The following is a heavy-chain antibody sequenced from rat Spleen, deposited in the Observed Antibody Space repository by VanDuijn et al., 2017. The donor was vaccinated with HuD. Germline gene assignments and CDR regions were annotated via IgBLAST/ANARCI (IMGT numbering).Heavy chain of an antibody. V-gene: IGHV5-20*01. D-gene: IGHD1-10*01. CDR3: AKVHNNYYNWFAY. J-gene: IGHJ3*01. CDR2: ITYDGGST. CDR1: GFTFSDYY. Sequence: EVQLVESGGGLVQPGRSLKLSCAASGFTFSDYYMAWVRQAPTKGLEWVASITYDGGSTYYRDSVKGRFTISRDNAKNTLYLQMDSLRSEDTATYYCAKVHNNYYNWFAYWGQGTLVTVSS.